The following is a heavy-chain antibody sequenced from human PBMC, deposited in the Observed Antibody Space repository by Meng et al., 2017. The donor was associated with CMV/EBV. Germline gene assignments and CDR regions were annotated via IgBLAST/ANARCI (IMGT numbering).Heavy chain of an antibody. D-gene: IGHD4-17*01. J-gene: IGHJ5*02. CDR3: TRGAHLTTVTPNWFDP. CDR1: GDTFTDYY. V-gene: IGHV1-2*02. Sequence: VRLGQAGLKLGRAGASVKVSCKASGDTFTDYYMHWVRQAPGQGLEWMGCINPNSGDTNYAQKFQGRVTMTRDTSISTAYMELSRLRSDDTAVYYCTRGAHLTTVTPNWFDPWGQGTLVTVSS. CDR2: INPNSGDT.